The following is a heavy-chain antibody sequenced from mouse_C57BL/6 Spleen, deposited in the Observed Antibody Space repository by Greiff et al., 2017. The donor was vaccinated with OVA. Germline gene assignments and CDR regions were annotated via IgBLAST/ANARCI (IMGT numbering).Heavy chain of an antibody. D-gene: IGHD1-1*01. CDR2: IDPSDSYT. J-gene: IGHJ2*01. Sequence: QVQLKQPGAELVKPGASVKLSCKASGYTFTSYWMQWVKQRPGQGLEWIGEIDPSDSYTNYNQKFKGKATLTVDTSSSTAYMQLSSLTSEDSAVYYCARGDYGSSYGYWGQGTTLTVSS. V-gene: IGHV1-50*01. CDR3: ARGDYGSSYGY. CDR1: GYTFTSYW.